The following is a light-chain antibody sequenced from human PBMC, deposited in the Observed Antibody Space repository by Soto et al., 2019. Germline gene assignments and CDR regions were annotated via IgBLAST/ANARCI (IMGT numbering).Light chain of an antibody. J-gene: IGKJ5*01. CDR1: QDISHY. V-gene: IGKV1-33*01. CDR2: DAS. Sequence: DIQMTPSPSSLSASVLYTVTITFQASQDISHYLNLYQQKPGKALKLLIYDASNLHPGVPSRFRGSGSGTEFSFNITSLQPEDVATYYCQKYDDLPINFGQGTRLEIK. CDR3: QKYDDLPIN.